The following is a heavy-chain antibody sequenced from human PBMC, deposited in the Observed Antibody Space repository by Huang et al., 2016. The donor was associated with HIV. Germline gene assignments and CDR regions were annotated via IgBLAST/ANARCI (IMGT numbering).Heavy chain of an antibody. CDR2: IAGRGSSS. CDR1: GFTFSSYA. CDR3: AKADSGAAAGSLVDY. Sequence: EVQLLESGGGLVQPGGSLRLSCAASGFTFSSYAMSWVRQAPGKGLEWGSSIAGRGSSSYYADSVKGQFTISRDNTKNTLYLQMNSLGAEDTAIYYCAKADSGAAAGSLVDYWGQGTLVTVSS. V-gene: IGHV3-23*01. J-gene: IGHJ4*02. D-gene: IGHD6-13*01.